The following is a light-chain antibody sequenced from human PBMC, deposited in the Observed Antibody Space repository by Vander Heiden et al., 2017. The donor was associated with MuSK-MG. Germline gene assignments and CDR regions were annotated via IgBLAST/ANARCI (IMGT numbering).Light chain of an antibody. CDR2: AAS. J-gene: IGKJ3*01. CDR1: QGISSY. Sequence: AIRMTQSPSSFSASTGDRVTITCRASQGISSYLAWYQQKPGKAPKLLIYAASTLQSGVPSRFSGSGSRTDFTLTISCLQSEDFATYYCQQEDSYPFTFGHGTKVDIK. V-gene: IGKV1-8*01. CDR3: QQEDSYPFT.